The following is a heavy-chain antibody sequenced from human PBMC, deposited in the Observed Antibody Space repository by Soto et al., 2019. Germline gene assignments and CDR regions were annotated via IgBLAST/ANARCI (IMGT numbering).Heavy chain of an antibody. V-gene: IGHV4-31*03. D-gene: IGHD3-3*01. CDR3: AGGFWSGYPAPYYYYGMDV. CDR2: IYYSGST. J-gene: IGHJ6*02. CDR1: GGSISSGGYY. Sequence: PSETLSLTCTVSGGSISSGGYYWSWIRQHPGKGLEWIGYIYYSGSTYYNPSLKSRVTISVDTSKNQFSLKLSSVTAADTAVYYCAGGFWSGYPAPYYYYGMDVWGQGTTVTVSS.